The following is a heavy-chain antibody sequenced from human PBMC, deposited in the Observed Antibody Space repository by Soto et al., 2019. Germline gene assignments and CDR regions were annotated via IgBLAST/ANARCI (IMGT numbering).Heavy chain of an antibody. Sequence: QVQLVESGGGVVQPGRSLRLSCAASGFTFSSYAMHWVRQAPGKGLDWVAVISYDGSNKYYADSVKGRFTISRDNSKNTLYRQMNSLRADDTAIYYCARADRDAYNYGDYWGQGSLVTVSS. CDR1: GFTFSSYA. CDR2: ISYDGSNK. J-gene: IGHJ4*02. D-gene: IGHD5-12*01. CDR3: ARADRDAYNYGDY. V-gene: IGHV3-30-3*01.